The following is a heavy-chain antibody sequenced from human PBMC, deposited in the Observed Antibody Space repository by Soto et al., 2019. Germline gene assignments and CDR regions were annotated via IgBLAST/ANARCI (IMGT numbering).Heavy chain of an antibody. Sequence: ASVKVSCKASGYTFTSYDINWVRQATGQGLEWMGWMNPNSGNTGYAQKFQGRVTMTRNTSISTAYMELSSLRSEDTAVYYCARDKAVSGYKIFTAAFDIWGQGTMVTVSS. D-gene: IGHD3-22*01. CDR2: MNPNSGNT. CDR3: ARDKAVSGYKIFTAAFDI. J-gene: IGHJ3*02. CDR1: GYTFTSYD. V-gene: IGHV1-8*01.